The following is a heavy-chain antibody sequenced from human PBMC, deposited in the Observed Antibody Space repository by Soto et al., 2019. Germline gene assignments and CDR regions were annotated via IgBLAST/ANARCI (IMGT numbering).Heavy chain of an antibody. V-gene: IGHV3-20*04. CDR2: LNWNGDST. D-gene: IGHD2-15*01. J-gene: IGHJ4*02. CDR3: ARGAIYCSGGRCYPVY. Sequence: EVQLVESGGDVVRPGGSLRLSCAASGFTFDDYGMRWVRQAPGKGLEWVSGLNWNGDSTGYADSVKGRFTISRDNAKNSLYLQMNSLRAEDTALYYCARGAIYCSGGRCYPVYWGQGTLVTVSS. CDR1: GFTFDDYG.